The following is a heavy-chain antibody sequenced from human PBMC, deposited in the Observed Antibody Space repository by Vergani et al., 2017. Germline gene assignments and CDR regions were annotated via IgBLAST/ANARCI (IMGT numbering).Heavy chain of an antibody. CDR3: ATVEEGATFG. CDR1: GYTFNGYY. CDR2: FDPEDGET. Sequence: QVQLVQSGAEVKKPGASVKVSCKASGYTFNGYYMHWVRQAPGQGLEWMGGFDPEDGETIYAQKFQGRVTMTEDTSTDTAYMELSSLRSEDTAVYYCATVEEGATFGWGQGTLVTVSS. V-gene: IGHV1-24*01. J-gene: IGHJ4*02. D-gene: IGHD1-26*01.